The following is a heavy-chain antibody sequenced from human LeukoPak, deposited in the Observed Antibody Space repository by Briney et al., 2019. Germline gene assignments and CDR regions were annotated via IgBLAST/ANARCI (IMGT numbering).Heavy chain of an antibody. CDR1: GGTFSSYA. D-gene: IGHD6-19*01. Sequence: ASVKVSCKASGGTFSSYAISWVRQAPGQGLEWMGRINPNSGGTNYAQKFQGRVTMTRDTSISTAYMELSRLRSDDTAVYYCARDPIAVAGTEIDYWGQGTLVTVSS. V-gene: IGHV1-2*06. J-gene: IGHJ4*02. CDR3: ARDPIAVAGTEIDY. CDR2: INPNSGGT.